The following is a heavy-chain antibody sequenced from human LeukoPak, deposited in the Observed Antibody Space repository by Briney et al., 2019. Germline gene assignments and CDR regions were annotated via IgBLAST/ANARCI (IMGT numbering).Heavy chain of an antibody. CDR1: GFTFSSYA. CDR2: ISYDGSNK. D-gene: IGHD2-21*02. CDR3: ARDDPRNCKGGDCYHNWFDP. Sequence: GGSLRLSCAASGFTFSSYAMHWVRQAPGKGLEWVAVISYDGSNKYYADSVKGRFTISRDNSKNTLYLQMNSLRGEDTAVYYCARDDPRNCKGGDCYHNWFDPWGQGTLVTVSS. J-gene: IGHJ5*02. V-gene: IGHV3-30*14.